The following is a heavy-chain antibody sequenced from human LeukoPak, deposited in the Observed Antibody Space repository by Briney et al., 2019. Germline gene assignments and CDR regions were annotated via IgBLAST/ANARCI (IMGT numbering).Heavy chain of an antibody. J-gene: IGHJ4*02. CDR1: GYSISSGYY. V-gene: IGHV4-38-2*02. Sequence: PSETLSLTCTVSGYSISSGYYWGWLRQPPGKGLEWIWCIYHSGSTYYNPSLKSRVTISGDTSKNQFSLKLSSVTAADTAVYYCARDDLSITMVRGVIMEYYFDYWGQGTLVTVSS. CDR2: IYHSGST. CDR3: ARDDLSITMVRGVIMEYYFDY. D-gene: IGHD3-10*01.